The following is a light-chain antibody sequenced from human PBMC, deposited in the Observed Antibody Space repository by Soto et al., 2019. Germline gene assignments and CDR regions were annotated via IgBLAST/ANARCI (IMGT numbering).Light chain of an antibody. V-gene: IGLV2-14*01. CDR3: SSYTSSSTYV. J-gene: IGLJ1*01. Sequence: QSALTQPASVSGSPGQSLTISCTGTSSEVGGYNYVSWYQQHPGKAPKVMIFDVSNRPSGVSDRFSGSKSGNTASLTISGLQAEDEADYYCSSYTSSSTYVFGTGTKVTVL. CDR2: DVS. CDR1: SSEVGGYNY.